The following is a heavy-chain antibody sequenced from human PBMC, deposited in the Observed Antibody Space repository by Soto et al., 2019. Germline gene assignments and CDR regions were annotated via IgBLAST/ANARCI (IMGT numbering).Heavy chain of an antibody. CDR2: IIPIFGTA. D-gene: IGHD3-10*01. J-gene: IGHJ4*02. V-gene: IGHV1-69*13. Sequence: GASVKVSCKASGGTFSSYAISWVRQAPGQGLEWMGGIIPIFGTANYAQKFQGRVTITADESTSTAYMELSSLRSEDTAVYYCAGDRMVRGVPLYYFDYWGQGTLVTVSS. CDR3: AGDRMVRGVPLYYFDY. CDR1: GGTFSSYA.